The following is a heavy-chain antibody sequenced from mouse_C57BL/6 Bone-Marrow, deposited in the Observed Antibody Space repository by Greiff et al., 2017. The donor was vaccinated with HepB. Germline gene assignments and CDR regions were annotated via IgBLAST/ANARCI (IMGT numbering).Heavy chain of an antibody. CDR1: GYTFTDYN. D-gene: IGHD2-4*01. V-gene: IGHV1-22*01. CDR3: ASGDYPWFAY. J-gene: IGHJ3*01. Sequence: EVKLQESGPELVKPGASVKMSCKASGYTFTDYNMHWVKQSHGKSLEWIGYINPNNGGTSYNQKFKGKATLTVNKSSSTAYMELRSLTSEDSAVYYCASGDYPWFAYWGQGTLVTVSA. CDR2: INPNNGGT.